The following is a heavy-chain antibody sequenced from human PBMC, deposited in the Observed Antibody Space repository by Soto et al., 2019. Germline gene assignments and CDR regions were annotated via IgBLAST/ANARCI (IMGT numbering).Heavy chain of an antibody. CDR2: ISYDGSNK. V-gene: IGHV3-30-3*01. CDR3: AREGQYYYGPAGHFDY. D-gene: IGHD3-10*01. Sequence: GGSLRLSCAASGFTFSSYAMHWVRQAPGKGLEWVAVISYDGSNKYYADSVKGRFTISRDNSKNTLYLQMNSLRAEDTAVYYCAREGQYYYGPAGHFDYWGQGTLVTVSS. J-gene: IGHJ4*02. CDR1: GFTFSSYA.